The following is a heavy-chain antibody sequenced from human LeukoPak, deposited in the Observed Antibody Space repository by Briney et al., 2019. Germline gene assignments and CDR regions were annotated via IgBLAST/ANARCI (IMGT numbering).Heavy chain of an antibody. D-gene: IGHD3-10*01. V-gene: IGHV1-69*04. Sequence: SVEVSCKASGGTFSSYAISWVRQAPGQGLEWMGRIIPILGIANYAQKFQGRVTITADKSTSTAYMELSSLRSEDTAVYYCARVPPTTVYGSGDWGQGTLVTVSS. CDR1: GGTFSSYA. CDR2: IIPILGIA. J-gene: IGHJ4*02. CDR3: ARVPPTTVYGSGD.